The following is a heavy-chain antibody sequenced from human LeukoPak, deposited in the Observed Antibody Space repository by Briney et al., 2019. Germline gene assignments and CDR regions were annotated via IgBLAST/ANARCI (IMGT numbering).Heavy chain of an antibody. D-gene: IGHD5-18*01. J-gene: IGHJ3*02. V-gene: IGHV4-39*01. CDR3: ASTGYSYAVNEIHAFDI. CDR2: IYYSGST. CDR1: GGSISSSSYY. Sequence: SEILSLTCTVSGGSISSSSYYWGWIRQPPGKGLEWIGSIYYSGSTYYNPSLKSRVTISVDTSKNQFSLKLSSVTAADTAVYYCASTGYSYAVNEIHAFDIWGQGTMVTVSS.